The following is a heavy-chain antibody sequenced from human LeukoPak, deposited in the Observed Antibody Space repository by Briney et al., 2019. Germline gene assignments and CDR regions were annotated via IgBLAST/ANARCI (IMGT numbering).Heavy chain of an antibody. CDR3: TRESDTAMGDYYYYMDV. J-gene: IGHJ6*03. D-gene: IGHD5-18*01. Sequence: GGSLRLSCTASGSTFGDYAMSWFRQAPGKGLEWVGFIRSKAYGGTTEYAASVKGRFTISRDDSKSIAYLQMNSLKTEDTAVYYCTRESDTAMGDYYYYMDVWGKGTTVTVSS. CDR1: GSTFGDYA. CDR2: IRSKAYGGTT. V-gene: IGHV3-49*03.